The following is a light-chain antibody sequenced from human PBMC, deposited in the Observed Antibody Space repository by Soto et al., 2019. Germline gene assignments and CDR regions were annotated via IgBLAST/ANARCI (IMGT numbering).Light chain of an antibody. V-gene: IGKV1-9*01. CDR3: QQLNSHPRT. CDR1: QAMFNY. J-gene: IGKJ2*01. CDR2: GAS. Sequence: DIQLTQSPIFLSASVGDRVTISCRASQAMFNYLAWYQQKPGKAPNLLIFGASTLQSGVPSRFSGSGSGTEFTLTISSLQPEDFATYCCQQLNSHPRTVGQGTKLEI.